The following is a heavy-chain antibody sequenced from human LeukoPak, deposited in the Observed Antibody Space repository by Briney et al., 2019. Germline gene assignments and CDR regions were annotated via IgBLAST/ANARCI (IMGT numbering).Heavy chain of an antibody. CDR2: IYYTGTR. J-gene: IGHJ3*02. CDR3: ARQAIDAFDI. CDR1: GGSISSHY. Sequence: PSETLSLTCTVSGGSISSHYWSWIRQPPGKGLEWIAYIYYTGTRNYNPSLKSRVTISVDTSKNQISLRLSSVTAADTAVYYCARQAIDAFDIWGQGTLVTVSS. V-gene: IGHV4-59*08.